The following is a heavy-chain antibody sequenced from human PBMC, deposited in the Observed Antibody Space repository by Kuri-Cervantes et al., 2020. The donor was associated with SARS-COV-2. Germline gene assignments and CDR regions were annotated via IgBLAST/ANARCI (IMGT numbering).Heavy chain of an antibody. J-gene: IGHJ4*02. CDR1: GGSFNSYA. Sequence: VKVSCKPSGGSFNSYAISWVRQAPGQGLEWMGGIIPIFGTANYAQKFQGRVTITADESTSTAYMELSSLRSEDTAVYYCAGQLGALFDYWGQGTLVTVSS. D-gene: IGHD6-6*01. CDR2: IIPIFGTA. V-gene: IGHV1-69*13. CDR3: AGQLGALFDY.